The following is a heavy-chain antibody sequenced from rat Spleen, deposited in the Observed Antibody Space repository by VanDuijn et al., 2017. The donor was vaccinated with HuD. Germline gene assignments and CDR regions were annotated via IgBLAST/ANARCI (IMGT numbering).Heavy chain of an antibody. V-gene: IGHV5-20*01. Sequence: EVQLVESGGGLVQPGGSLKLSCAASRFTFSDYYMAWVRQAPTKGLEWVASISYDGGGTYYRDSVKGRFTISRDNANSSLYLQMDSLRSEDTATYYCTRDRYGGSAYNWFAYWGQGTLVTVSS. J-gene: IGHJ3*01. CDR2: ISYDGGGT. CDR3: TRDRYGGSAYNWFAY. CDR1: RFTFSDYY. D-gene: IGHD1-11*01.